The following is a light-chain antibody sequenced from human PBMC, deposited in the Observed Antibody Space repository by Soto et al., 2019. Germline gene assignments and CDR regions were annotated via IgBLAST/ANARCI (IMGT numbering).Light chain of an antibody. Sequence: EIVLTQSPATLSLSPGEKATLSCRASQSVSSYLAWYQQKPGQAPRLLIYDASNRATGTPARFSGSGSGTDFTLTISSLEPEDFEVYYCQQRNNWLTFGGGTKVEIK. CDR2: DAS. CDR1: QSVSSY. CDR3: QQRNNWLT. J-gene: IGKJ4*01. V-gene: IGKV3-11*01.